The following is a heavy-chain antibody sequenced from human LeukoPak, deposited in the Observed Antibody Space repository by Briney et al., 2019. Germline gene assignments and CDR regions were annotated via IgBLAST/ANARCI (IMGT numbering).Heavy chain of an antibody. J-gene: IGHJ4*02. CDR2: ISSSSSTI. V-gene: IGHV3-48*01. D-gene: IGHD3-16*02. CDR3: ARDPLRLGELSFVY. CDR1: GFTFSSYS. Sequence: GGSLRLSCAASGFTFSSYSMNWVRQAPGKGLEWVSYISSSSSTIYYADSVKGRFTISRDNARKSMYLQMNSLRADDTAVYYCARDPLRLGELSFVYWGQGTLVTVSS.